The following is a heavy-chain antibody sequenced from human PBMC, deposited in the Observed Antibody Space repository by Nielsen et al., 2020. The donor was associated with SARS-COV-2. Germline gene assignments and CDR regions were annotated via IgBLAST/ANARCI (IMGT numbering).Heavy chain of an antibody. CDR2: IKTDGSEK. J-gene: IGHJ4*02. CDR3: ARDLNWNDPF. V-gene: IGHV3-7*05. Sequence: GESLKISCAASGFTFSSTWMTWVRQAPGKGLEWVASIKTDGSEKTYADSVKGRFIISRDNTKNSLNLQMNSLIAEDTALYYCARDLNWNDPFGGQGTLVTVSS. D-gene: IGHD1-1*01. CDR1: GFTFSSTW.